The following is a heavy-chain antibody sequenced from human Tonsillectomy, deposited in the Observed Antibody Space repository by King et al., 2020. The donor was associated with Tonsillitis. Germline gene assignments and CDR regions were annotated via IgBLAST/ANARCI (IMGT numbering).Heavy chain of an antibody. J-gene: IGHJ4*02. D-gene: IGHD5-12*01. V-gene: IGHV5-51*03. CDR2: IYSGDSET. CDR3: ARLVSGGYAQFDY. CDR1: GENFASYW. Sequence: VQLVESGAEVKKPGESLKISFKGSGENFASYWIDWVRQMPGKGLESMGVIYSGDSETRFCTSFQGQVTISVDKSISTAYLQWSSLKASDTAMYYCARLVSGGYAQFDYWGQGTLVTVSS.